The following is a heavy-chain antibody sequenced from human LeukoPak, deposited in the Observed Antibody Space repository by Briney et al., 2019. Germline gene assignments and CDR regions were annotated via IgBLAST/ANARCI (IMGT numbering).Heavy chain of an antibody. V-gene: IGHV4-34*01. J-gene: IGHJ6*02. CDR2: INPSGST. CDR3: ARNVLRFLEWLKVRYGMDV. Sequence: SETLSLTCTVSGGSISSYYWSWIRQPPGKGLEWIGEINPSGSTNYNPSLKSRVTISVDTSKNQFSLKLSSVTAADTAVYYCARNVLRFLEWLKVRYGMDVWGQGTTVTVSS. CDR1: GGSISSYY. D-gene: IGHD3-3*01.